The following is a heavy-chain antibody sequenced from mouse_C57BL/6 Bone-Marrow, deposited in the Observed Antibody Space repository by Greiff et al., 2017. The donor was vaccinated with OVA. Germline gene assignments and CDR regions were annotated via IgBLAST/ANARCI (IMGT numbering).Heavy chain of an antibody. Sequence: EVKLMESGGGLVKPGGSLKLSCAASGFTFSDYGMNWVRQAPEKGLEWVAYISSGSSSIYYADTVKGRFTISRDNAKNTLFLQMTSLRSEDTAMYDCARPSSTVVAPAMDYWGQGTSVTVSS. CDR2: ISSGSSSI. CDR3: ARPSSTVVAPAMDY. V-gene: IGHV5-17*01. J-gene: IGHJ4*01. CDR1: GFTFSDYG. D-gene: IGHD1-1*01.